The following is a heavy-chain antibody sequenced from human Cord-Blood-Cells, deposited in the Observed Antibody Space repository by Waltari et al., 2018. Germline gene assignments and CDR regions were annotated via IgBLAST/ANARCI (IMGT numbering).Heavy chain of an antibody. Sequence: QLQLQESGPGLVKPSETLSLTCTVSGGSISSSSYYWGWIRQPPGKGLEWIGSIYYSGTTYRNPSLKGRVTISVDTSKNQFSLKLSSVTAADTAVYYCARLGAGDRYYFDYWGQGTLVTVSS. J-gene: IGHJ4*02. CDR1: GGSISSSSYY. CDR2: IYYSGTT. D-gene: IGHD3-10*01. V-gene: IGHV4-39*01. CDR3: ARLGAGDRYYFDY.